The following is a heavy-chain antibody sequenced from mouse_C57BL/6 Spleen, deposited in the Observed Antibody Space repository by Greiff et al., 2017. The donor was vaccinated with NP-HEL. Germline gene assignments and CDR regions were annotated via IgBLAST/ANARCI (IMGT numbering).Heavy chain of an antibody. CDR1: GYAFSSSW. Sequence: VQLQQSGPELVKPGASVKISCKASGYAFSSSWMNWVKQRPGKGLEWIGRIYPGDGDTNYNGKFKGKATLTADKSSSTAYMQLSSLTSEDSAVYFCARQGYYGNYDWYFDVWGTGTTVTVSS. D-gene: IGHD2-1*01. J-gene: IGHJ1*03. V-gene: IGHV1-82*01. CDR2: IYPGDGDT. CDR3: ARQGYYGNYDWYFDV.